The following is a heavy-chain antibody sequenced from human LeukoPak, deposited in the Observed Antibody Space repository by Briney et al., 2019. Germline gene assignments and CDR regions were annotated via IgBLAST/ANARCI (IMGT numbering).Heavy chain of an antibody. CDR2: ISAYNGNT. CDR1: GYTFTSYG. Sequence: ASVKVSCKASGYTFTSYGISWVRQAPGQRLEWMGWISAYNGNTNYAQKLHSRVTMTTDTSTSTAYMELRSLRSDDTAVYYCARVKHYYDSSGSHNWFDPWGQGTLVTVSS. CDR3: ARVKHYYDSSGSHNWFDP. D-gene: IGHD3-22*01. J-gene: IGHJ5*02. V-gene: IGHV1-18*01.